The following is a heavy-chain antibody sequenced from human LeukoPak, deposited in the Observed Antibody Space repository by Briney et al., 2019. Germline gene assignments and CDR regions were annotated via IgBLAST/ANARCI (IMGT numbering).Heavy chain of an antibody. Sequence: ASVKVSCKASGYTFTSYDINWVRQATGQGPEWMGWMNPNSGNTGYAQKFEGRVNMTRNTSISTAYMELSSLRSEHTAVYYCARAITIVRGVIINYWGQGTLVTVSS. CDR2: MNPNSGNT. CDR3: ARAITIVRGVIINY. J-gene: IGHJ4*02. D-gene: IGHD3-10*01. CDR1: GYTFTSYD. V-gene: IGHV1-8*01.